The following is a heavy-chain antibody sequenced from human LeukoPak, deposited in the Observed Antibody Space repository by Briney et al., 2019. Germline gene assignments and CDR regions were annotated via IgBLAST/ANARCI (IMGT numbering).Heavy chain of an antibody. J-gene: IGHJ4*02. CDR2: IYPGDSDT. CDR1: GYSFTSYW. V-gene: IGHV5-51*01. Sequence: GESLKISCKASGYSFTSYWIGWVRQMPGKGLEWMGIIYPGDSDTRYSPSFQGQVTILADKSISTAYLHWSSLKASDTAMYYCARSQAYSSSSSVDYWGQGTLVTVSS. CDR3: ARSQAYSSSSSVDY. D-gene: IGHD6-6*01.